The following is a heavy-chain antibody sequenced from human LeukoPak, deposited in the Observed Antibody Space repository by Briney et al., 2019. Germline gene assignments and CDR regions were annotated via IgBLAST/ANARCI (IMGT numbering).Heavy chain of an antibody. CDR3: ASIEDYGDYVGLDY. D-gene: IGHD4-17*01. J-gene: IGHJ4*02. CDR1: GYTFSYYY. Sequence: GASVKVSCKTSGYTFSYYYIHWVRQAPGQGLEWMGTINPSSGGSTYAQKLQGRVTVTRDMSTSTVYMELSRLRSDDTAVYYCASIEDYGDYVGLDYWGQGTLVTVSS. V-gene: IGHV1-46*04. CDR2: INPSSGGS.